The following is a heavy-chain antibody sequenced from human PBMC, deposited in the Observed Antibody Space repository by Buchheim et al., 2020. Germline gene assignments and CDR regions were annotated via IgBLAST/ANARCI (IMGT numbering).Heavy chain of an antibody. D-gene: IGHD3-22*01. J-gene: IGHJ2*01. CDR1: GYTFTSYD. CDR3: ARGLLYYYDSSGYPLYWYFDL. V-gene: IGHV1-8*01. Sequence: QVQLVQSGAEVKKPGASVKVSCKASGYTFTSYDINWVRQATGQGLEWMGWMNPNSGNTGYAQKFQGRVTMTRNTSISTAYMELSSLRSEDTAVYYCARGLLYYYDSSGYPLYWYFDLWGRGTL. CDR2: MNPNSGNT.